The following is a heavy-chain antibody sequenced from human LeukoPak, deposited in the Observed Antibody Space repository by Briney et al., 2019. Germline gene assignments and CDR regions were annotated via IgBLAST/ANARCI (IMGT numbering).Heavy chain of an antibody. D-gene: IGHD5-18*01. CDR2: IYYSGST. Sequence: SQTLSLTCTVPGGSISSGDYYWSWIRQPPGKGLEWIGYIYYSGSTYYNPSLKSRVTISVDTSKNQFSLKLSSVTAADTAVYYCARDRSGYSYGYINWFDPWGQGTLVTVSS. V-gene: IGHV4-30-4*01. J-gene: IGHJ5*02. CDR1: GGSISSGDYY. CDR3: ARDRSGYSYGYINWFDP.